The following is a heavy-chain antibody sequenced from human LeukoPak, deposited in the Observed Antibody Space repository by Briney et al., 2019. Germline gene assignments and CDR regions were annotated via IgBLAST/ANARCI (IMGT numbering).Heavy chain of an antibody. Sequence: GSLRLSCAASGFTFSSYAMSWVRQPPGKGLEWIGSIYYSATTYYNPSLKSRVSISVDTSKNQFSLKLSSVSAADTAVYYCARRYYGSGFDYWGQGTLVTVSS. V-gene: IGHV4-39*01. CDR2: IYYSATT. J-gene: IGHJ4*02. CDR1: GFTFSSYA. D-gene: IGHD3-10*01. CDR3: ARRYYGSGFDY.